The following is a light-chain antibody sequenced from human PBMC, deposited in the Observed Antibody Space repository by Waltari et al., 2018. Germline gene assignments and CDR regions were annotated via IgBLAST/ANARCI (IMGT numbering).Light chain of an antibody. CDR1: RTNIGAGYD. V-gene: IGLV1-40*01. Sequence: QSVLTQPPSVSGAPGQRVTISCTGRRTNIGAGYDVQGYQQLPGTAPKLIISDTTNRPSGVPDRFSGSKSGASASLAITGLQPEDEADYFCQSYDSTLSVLYVFGTGTKVTVL. CDR2: DTT. CDR3: QSYDSTLSVLYV. J-gene: IGLJ1*01.